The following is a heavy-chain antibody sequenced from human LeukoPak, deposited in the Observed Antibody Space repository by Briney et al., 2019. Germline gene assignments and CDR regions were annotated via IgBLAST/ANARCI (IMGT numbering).Heavy chain of an antibody. V-gene: IGHV4-30-2*01. CDR2: IYHSGST. D-gene: IGHD3-22*01. J-gene: IGHJ3*02. CDR1: GGSISSGGYY. Sequence: SETLSLTCTVSGGSISSGGYYWSCIRQPPGKGLEWIGYIYHSGSTYYNPSLKSRVTISVDRSKNQFSLKLSSVTAADTAVYYCARAGRVVVELNAFDIWGQGTMVTVSS. CDR3: ARAGRVVVELNAFDI.